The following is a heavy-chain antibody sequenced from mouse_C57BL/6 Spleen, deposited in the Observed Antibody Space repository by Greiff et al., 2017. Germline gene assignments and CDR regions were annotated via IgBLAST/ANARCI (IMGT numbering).Heavy chain of an antibody. CDR2: IDPETGGT. Sequence: VQLVESGAELVRPGASVTLSCKASGYTFTDYEMHWVKQTPVHGLEWIGAIDPETGGTAYNQKFKGKAILTADKSSSTAYMELRSLTSEDSAVYYCTRTTYYSNPAWFAYWGQGTLVTVSA. J-gene: IGHJ3*01. CDR3: TRTTYYSNPAWFAY. V-gene: IGHV1-15*01. D-gene: IGHD2-5*01. CDR1: GYTFTDYE.